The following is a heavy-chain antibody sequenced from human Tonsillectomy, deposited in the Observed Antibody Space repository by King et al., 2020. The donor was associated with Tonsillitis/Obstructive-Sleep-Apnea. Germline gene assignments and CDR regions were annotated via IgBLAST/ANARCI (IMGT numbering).Heavy chain of an antibody. D-gene: IGHD3-10*01. CDR3: ARDRGSRGVIYNWFDP. J-gene: IGHJ5*02. CDR1: GFTFDDYA. Sequence: VQLVESGGGVVQPGGSLRLSCAASGFTFDDYAMHWVRQAPGKGLEWVSLISGDGGSTYYADSVKGRFTISRDNSKNSLYLQMNSLRTEDTALYYCARDRGSRGVIYNWFDPWGQGTLVTVPS. V-gene: IGHV3-43*02. CDR2: ISGDGGST.